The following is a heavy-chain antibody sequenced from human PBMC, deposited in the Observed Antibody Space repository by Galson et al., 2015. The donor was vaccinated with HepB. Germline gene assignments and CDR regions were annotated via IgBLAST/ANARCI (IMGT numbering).Heavy chain of an antibody. D-gene: IGHD4-11*01. CDR2: INPNSGGT. CDR1: GYTFTGYY. V-gene: IGHV1-2*06. CDR3: ARQTTTTVIYHGMDV. Sequence: SCKASGYTFTGYYMHWVRQAPGQGLEWMGRINPNSGGTDYAQKFQGRVTMTRDTSISTAYMELSSLRSDDTAVYYCARQTTTTVIYHGMDVWGQGTTVTVS. J-gene: IGHJ6*02.